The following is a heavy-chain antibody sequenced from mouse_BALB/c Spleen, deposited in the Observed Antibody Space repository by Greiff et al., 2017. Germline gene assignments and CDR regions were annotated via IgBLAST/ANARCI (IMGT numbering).Heavy chain of an antibody. Sequence: VKLMESGPGLVAPSQSLSITCTVSGFSLTGYGVNWVRQPPGKGLEWLGMIWGDGSTDYNSALKSRLSISKDNSKSQVFLKMNSLQTDDTARYYCARDRKYGNYEYAMDYWGQGTSVTVSS. D-gene: IGHD2-10*02. J-gene: IGHJ4*01. V-gene: IGHV2-6-7*01. CDR1: GFSLTGYG. CDR3: ARDRKYGNYEYAMDY. CDR2: IWGDGST.